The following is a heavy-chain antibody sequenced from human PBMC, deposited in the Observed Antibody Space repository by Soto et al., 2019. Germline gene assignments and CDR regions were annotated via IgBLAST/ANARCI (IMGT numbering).Heavy chain of an antibody. CDR3: AVYGYGVSAAAY. CDR1: GGSISSYY. D-gene: IGHD4-17*01. J-gene: IGHJ4*02. Sequence: PSETLSLTCTVSGGSISSYYWSWIRQPPGKGLEWIGYIYYSGSTNYNPSLKSRVTISVDTSKNQFSLYLQLNSLRPENTAVYYCAVYGYGVSAAAYWGQGTLVTVSS. V-gene: IGHV4-59*12. CDR2: IYYSGST.